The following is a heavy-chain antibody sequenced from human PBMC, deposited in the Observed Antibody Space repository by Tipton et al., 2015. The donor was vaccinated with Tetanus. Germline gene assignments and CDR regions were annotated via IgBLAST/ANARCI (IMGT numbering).Heavy chain of an antibody. J-gene: IGHJ4*02. V-gene: IGHV3-21*01. Sequence: SLRLSCAVSGFTFSSHWMNWVRQAPGKGLEWVASISSMSTYIYYADSVKGRFTISRDNARNSLHLQMNRLRAEDTARYYCASGVTHDYWGPGTLVAVSS. CDR1: GFTFSSHW. D-gene: IGHD5-18*01. CDR2: ISSMSTYI. CDR3: ASGVTHDY.